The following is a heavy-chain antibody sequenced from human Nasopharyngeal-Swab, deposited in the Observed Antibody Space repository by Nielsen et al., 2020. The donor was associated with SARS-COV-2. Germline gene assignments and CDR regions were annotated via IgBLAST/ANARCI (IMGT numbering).Heavy chain of an antibody. CDR2: INPNSGGT. D-gene: IGHD6-19*01. J-gene: IGHJ4*02. CDR3: ARARYSSGWYVDY. CDR1: GYTFTGYY. V-gene: IGHV1-2*06. Sequence: GSVKVSCKASGYTFTGYYMHWVRQAPGQGLEWMGRINPNSGGTNYAQKFQGRVTMTRDTSISTAYMELSRLRSDDTAVYYCARARYSSGWYVDYWGQGTLVTVSS.